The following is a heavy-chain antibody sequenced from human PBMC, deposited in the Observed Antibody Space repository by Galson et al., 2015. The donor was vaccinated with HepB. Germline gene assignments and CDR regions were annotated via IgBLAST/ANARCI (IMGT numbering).Heavy chain of an antibody. J-gene: IGHJ5*02. CDR1: GYTFTSYA. Sequence: SVKVSCKASGYTFTSYAMHWVRQAPGQRLEWMGWINAGNGNTKYSQKFQGRVTITRDTSASTAYMELSSLRSEDTAVYYCARVAISIWAFDPWGQGTLVTVSS. D-gene: IGHD3-3*02. CDR2: INAGNGNT. CDR3: ARVAISIWAFDP. V-gene: IGHV1-3*01.